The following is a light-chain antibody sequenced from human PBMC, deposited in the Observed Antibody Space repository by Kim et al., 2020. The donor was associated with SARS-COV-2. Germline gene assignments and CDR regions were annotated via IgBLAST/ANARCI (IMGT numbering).Light chain of an antibody. CDR1: NVGSKS. Sequence: SYELTQPPSVTVAPGESARISCGGQNVGSKSVHWYQLKPGQAPVLVIYYDSDRPPGTPDRFSGSTSGNTATLTISRVEAEDEADYYCQVSASNSSHVVFG. CDR3: QVSASNSSHVV. CDR2: YDS. V-gene: IGLV3-21*04. J-gene: IGLJ1*01.